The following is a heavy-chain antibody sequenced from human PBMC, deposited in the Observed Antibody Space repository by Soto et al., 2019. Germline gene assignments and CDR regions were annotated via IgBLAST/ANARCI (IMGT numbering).Heavy chain of an antibody. CDR1: GYTLTELS. V-gene: IGHV1-24*01. Sequence: RASVKVSCKVSGYTLTELSMHWVRQAPGKGLEWMGGFDPEDGETIYAQKFQGRVTMTEDTSTDTAYMELSSLRSEDTAVYYCATDLESGSLYGGFDYWGQGTLVIVSS. D-gene: IGHD1-26*01. J-gene: IGHJ4*02. CDR2: FDPEDGET. CDR3: ATDLESGSLYGGFDY.